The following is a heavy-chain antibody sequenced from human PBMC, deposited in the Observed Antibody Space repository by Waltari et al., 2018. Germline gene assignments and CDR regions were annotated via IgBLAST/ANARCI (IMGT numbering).Heavy chain of an antibody. J-gene: IGHJ6*02. CDR1: GYSISSGYY. D-gene: IGHD3-10*01. Sequence: QVQLQESGPGLVKPSETLSLTCAVSGYSISSGYYWGWIRQPPGKGLEWIGSVYHSGSTSYTPTLKSRVTISVDTSKTQFSLKLSSVTAADTAVYYCARIGGFRDYYGMDVWGQGTTVTVSS. V-gene: IGHV4-38-2*01. CDR2: VYHSGST. CDR3: ARIGGFRDYYGMDV.